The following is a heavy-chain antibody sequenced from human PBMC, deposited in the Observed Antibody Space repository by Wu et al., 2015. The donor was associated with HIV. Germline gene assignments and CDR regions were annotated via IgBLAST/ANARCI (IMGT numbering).Heavy chain of an antibody. V-gene: IGHV1-69*05. CDR3: ATSQALWFGELPYYYGMDV. CDR2: IIPIFGTA. J-gene: IGHJ6*02. CDR1: GGTFSSYA. D-gene: IGHD3-10*01. Sequence: QVQLVQSGAEVKKPGSSVKVSCKASGGTFSSYAISWVRQAPGQGLEWMGRIIPIFGTANYAQKFQGRVTITTDESTSTAYMELSSLRSGDTAVYYCATSQALWFGELPYYYGMDVWGQGTTVTVSS.